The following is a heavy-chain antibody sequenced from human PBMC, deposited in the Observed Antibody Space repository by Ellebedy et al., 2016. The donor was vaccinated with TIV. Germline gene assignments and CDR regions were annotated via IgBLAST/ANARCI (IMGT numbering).Heavy chain of an antibody. J-gene: IGHJ5*02. V-gene: IGHV3-23*01. CDR3: ATLGLVGALGDWFDP. D-gene: IGHD1-26*01. CDR1: GFTFSSYA. Sequence: GESLKISCAASGFTFSSYAMSWVRQAPGKGLEWVSAISGSGGSTYYADSVKGRFTISRDNYKNTLYLQMNSLRAEDTAVYYCATLGLVGALGDWFDPWGQGTLVTVSS. CDR2: ISGSGGST.